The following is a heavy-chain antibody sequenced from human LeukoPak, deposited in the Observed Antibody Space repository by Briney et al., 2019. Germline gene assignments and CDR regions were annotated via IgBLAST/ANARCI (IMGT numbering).Heavy chain of an antibody. V-gene: IGHV4-34*01. CDR1: GGSFSGYY. CDR2: INHSGST. D-gene: IGHD1-1*01. Sequence: SETLSLTCAVYGGSFSGYYWSWIRQPPGKGLEWIGEINHSGSTNYNPSLKSRVTTSVDTSKNQFSLKLSSVTAADTAVYYCARGSNWNERIFDYWGQGTLVTVSS. CDR3: ARGSNWNERIFDY. J-gene: IGHJ4*02.